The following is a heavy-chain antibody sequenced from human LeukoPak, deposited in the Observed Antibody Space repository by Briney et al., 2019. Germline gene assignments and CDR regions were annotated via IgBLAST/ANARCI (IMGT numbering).Heavy chain of an antibody. D-gene: IGHD3-10*01. Sequence: PGGSLRLSCAASGFTFSSYAVSWVRQAPGKGLEWVSAISGSGGSTYYADSVKGRFTISRDNSKNTLYLQMNSLRAEDTAVYYCAKEEGWYYYGSGSYPDYWGQGTLVTVSS. CDR2: ISGSGGST. CDR3: AKEEGWYYYGSGSYPDY. J-gene: IGHJ4*02. CDR1: GFTFSSYA. V-gene: IGHV3-23*01.